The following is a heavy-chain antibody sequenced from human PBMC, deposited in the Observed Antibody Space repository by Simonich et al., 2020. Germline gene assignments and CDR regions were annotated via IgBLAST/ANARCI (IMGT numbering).Heavy chain of an antibody. CDR3: ARSHIAAAGTGYFQH. V-gene: IGHV1-2*02. Sequence: QVQLVQSGAEVKKPGASVKVSCKASGYTFTGNSMHWVRQAPGQGLEWMGWINPNSGGTNYAQKFQSRVTMTRDTSISTAYMELSRLRSDDTAVYYCARSHIAAAGTGYFQHWGQGTLVTVSS. CDR1: GYTFTGNS. D-gene: IGHD6-13*01. J-gene: IGHJ1*01. CDR2: INPNSGGT.